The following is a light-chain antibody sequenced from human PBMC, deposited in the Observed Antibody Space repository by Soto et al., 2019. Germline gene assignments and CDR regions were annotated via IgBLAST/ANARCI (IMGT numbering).Light chain of an antibody. J-gene: IGKJ1*01. V-gene: IGKV3-15*01. CDR3: QQYYTYWHM. Sequence: DIVMTQSPATLSVSPGERATLSCRASQSINTNLAWYQQKPGQAPRLLIYGASTRATVIPARFSGSGSGTEFTLTISGLQADDFATYYCQQYYTYWHMFGQGTRVEIK. CDR1: QSINTN. CDR2: GAS.